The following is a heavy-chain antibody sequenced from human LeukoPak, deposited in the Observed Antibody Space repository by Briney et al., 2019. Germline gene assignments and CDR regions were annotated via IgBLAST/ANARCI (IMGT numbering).Heavy chain of an antibody. D-gene: IGHD2-2*01. V-gene: IGHV3-21*04. Sequence: GGSLRLSCAASGFTFSSYSMNWVRQAPGKGLEWVSSISSSSSYIYYADSVKGRFTISRDNSKNTLYLQMNSLRAEDTAVYYCAKVLQLLFYFDYWGQGTLVTVSS. CDR2: ISSSSSYI. CDR1: GFTFSSYS. J-gene: IGHJ4*02. CDR3: AKVLQLLFYFDY.